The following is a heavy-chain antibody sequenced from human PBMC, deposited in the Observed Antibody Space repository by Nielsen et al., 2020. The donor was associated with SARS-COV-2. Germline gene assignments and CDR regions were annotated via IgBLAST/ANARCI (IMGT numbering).Heavy chain of an antibody. CDR3: ARDITGTNWFDP. D-gene: IGHD3-3*01. J-gene: IGHJ5*02. CDR2: IYYSGST. Sequence: SETLSLTCTVSGGSISSYYWSWIRQPPGKGLEWIGYIYYSGSTNYNPSLKSRVTISVDTSKNQFSLKLSSVTAADTAVYYCARDITGTNWFDPWGQGTLVTVSS. CDR1: GGSISSYY. V-gene: IGHV4-59*13.